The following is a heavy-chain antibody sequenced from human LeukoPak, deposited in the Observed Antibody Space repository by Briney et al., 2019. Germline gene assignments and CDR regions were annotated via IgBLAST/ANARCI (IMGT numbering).Heavy chain of an antibody. Sequence: PSETLSLTCAVYGGSFSGYYWSWIRQPPGKGLEWIGEINHSGGTNYNPSLKSRVTISVDTSKNQFSLKLTSVTAADTAVYYCARGPALVRGVIMFDYWGQGTLVTVSS. CDR3: ARGPALVRGVIMFDY. V-gene: IGHV4-34*01. D-gene: IGHD3-10*01. CDR1: GGSFSGYY. CDR2: INHSGGT. J-gene: IGHJ4*02.